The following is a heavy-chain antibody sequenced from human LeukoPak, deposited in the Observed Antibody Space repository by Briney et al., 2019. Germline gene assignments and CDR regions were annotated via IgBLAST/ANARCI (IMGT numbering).Heavy chain of an antibody. CDR3: ARGGPTHLGVPRPDYYYYGMDV. J-gene: IGHJ6*02. V-gene: IGHV1-2*04. CDR1: GYTFTGYY. D-gene: IGHD3-16*01. CDR2: INPNSGGT. Sequence: ASVKVSCKASGYTFTGYYMHWVRQAPGQGLEWMGWINPNSGGTNYAQKFQGWVTMTRDTSISTAYMELSRLRSDDMAVYYCARGGPTHLGVPRPDYYYYGMDVWGQGTTVTVSS.